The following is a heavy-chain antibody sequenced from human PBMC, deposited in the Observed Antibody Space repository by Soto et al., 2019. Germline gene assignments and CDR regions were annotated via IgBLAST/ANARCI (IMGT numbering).Heavy chain of an antibody. V-gene: IGHV4-31*03. CDR1: GCSISSGGYY. D-gene: IGHD6-13*01. CDR2: IYYSGST. Sequence: PSETLSLTCTVSGCSISSGGYYWSWIRQHPGKGLEWIGYIYYSGSTYYNPSLKSRVTISVDTSKNQFSLKLSSVTAADTAVYYCAREPPGYSSSRFGNYYGMDVWGQGTTVTVSS. CDR3: AREPPGYSSSRFGNYYGMDV. J-gene: IGHJ6*02.